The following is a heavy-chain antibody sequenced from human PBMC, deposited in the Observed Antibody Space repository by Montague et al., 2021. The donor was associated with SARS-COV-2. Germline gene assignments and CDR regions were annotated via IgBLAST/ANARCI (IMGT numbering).Heavy chain of an antibody. CDR1: GDSVSSNSAA. Sequence: CAISGDSVSSNSAAWNWIRQSPSRGFEWLGRTYYRSKWYNDYAVSVKSRITINPDTSENQFSLQLNSVTPEDTAVYYCARGGSWLYYFDYWGQGTLVTVSS. V-gene: IGHV6-1*01. CDR3: ARGGSWLYYFDY. CDR2: TYYRSKWYN. D-gene: IGHD6-13*01. J-gene: IGHJ4*02.